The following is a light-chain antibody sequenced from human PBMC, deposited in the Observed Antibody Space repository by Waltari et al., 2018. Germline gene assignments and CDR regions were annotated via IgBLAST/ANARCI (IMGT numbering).Light chain of an antibody. CDR3: QQYDYLPALT. CDR2: DAT. CDR1: QDIMNY. J-gene: IGKJ4*01. Sequence: DIQMTQSPSSLSASVGDRVTITCQASQDIMNYLNWFQQKPGKAPKLLIFDATNLETGVPSRFSGRGSGADFTFTISSLQPEDVATYYCQQYDYLPALTFGGGTKVEIK. V-gene: IGKV1-33*01.